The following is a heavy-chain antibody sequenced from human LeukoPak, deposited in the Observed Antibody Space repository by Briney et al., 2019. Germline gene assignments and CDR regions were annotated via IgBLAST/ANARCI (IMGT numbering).Heavy chain of an antibody. CDR2: IYYSGST. Sequence: KASETLSLTCTVSGGSISSYYWSWIRQPPGKGLEWIGYIYYSGSTNYNPSLKSRVTISIDTSKNQFSLRLSSVTAADTAVYYCARVPLTYGDYVNYFDYWSQGTLVTVSS. CDR3: ARVPLTYGDYVNYFDY. V-gene: IGHV4-59*01. D-gene: IGHD4-17*01. J-gene: IGHJ4*02. CDR1: GGSISSYY.